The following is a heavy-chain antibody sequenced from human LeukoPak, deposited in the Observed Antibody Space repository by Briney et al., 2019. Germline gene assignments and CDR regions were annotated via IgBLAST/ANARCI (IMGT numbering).Heavy chain of an antibody. CDR1: GGTFSSYD. D-gene: IGHD1-26*01. Sequence: ASVKVSCKASGGTFSSYDISWVRQAPGQGLEWMGWVSAYNGHTNYAQKFQGRVTTTTDTSTSTASMELRSLRSDDTAVYYCARLIPQKWELPGKWFDPWGQGTLVTVSS. CDR3: ARLIPQKWELPGKWFDP. V-gene: IGHV1-18*01. J-gene: IGHJ5*02. CDR2: VSAYNGHT.